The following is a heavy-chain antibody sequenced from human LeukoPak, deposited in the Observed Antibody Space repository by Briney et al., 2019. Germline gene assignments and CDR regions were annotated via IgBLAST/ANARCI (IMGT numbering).Heavy chain of an antibody. Sequence: GRSLRLSCAASGFTFSSYAMHWVRQAPGKGLEWVAVISYDGSNKYYADSVKGRFTISRDNSKNTLYLQMNSLRAEDTAVYYCARDGVYCSGGSCYEGGVPLDYWGQGTLVTVSS. D-gene: IGHD2-15*01. V-gene: IGHV3-30-3*01. CDR1: GFTFSSYA. CDR3: ARDGVYCSGGSCYEGGVPLDY. J-gene: IGHJ4*02. CDR2: ISYDGSNK.